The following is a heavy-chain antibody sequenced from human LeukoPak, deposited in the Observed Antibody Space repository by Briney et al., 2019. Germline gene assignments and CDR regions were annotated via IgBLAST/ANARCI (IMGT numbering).Heavy chain of an antibody. D-gene: IGHD5-12*01. Sequence: SETLPLTCAVYGGSFSGYYWSWIRQPPGKGLEWIGEINHSGSTNYNPSLKSRVTISVDTSKNQFSLKLSSVTAADTAVYYCARANLEEGYSGYVPYWGQGTLVTVSS. J-gene: IGHJ4*02. CDR1: GGSFSGYY. V-gene: IGHV4-34*01. CDR2: INHSGST. CDR3: ARANLEEGYSGYVPY.